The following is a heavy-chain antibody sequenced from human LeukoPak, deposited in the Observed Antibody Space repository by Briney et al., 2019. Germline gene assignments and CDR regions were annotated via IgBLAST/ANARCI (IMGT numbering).Heavy chain of an antibody. J-gene: IGHJ3*02. Sequence: GGSLRLSCAASGFTFSSYAMSWVRQAPGKGLEWVANMKQDGSEEYYVDSVKGRFTISRDNAKDSLYLQMISLRAEDTAVYYCARSLAAGFDIWGPGTMVTVSS. CDR1: GFTFSSYA. V-gene: IGHV3-7*01. D-gene: IGHD6-25*01. CDR2: MKQDGSEE. CDR3: ARSLAAGFDI.